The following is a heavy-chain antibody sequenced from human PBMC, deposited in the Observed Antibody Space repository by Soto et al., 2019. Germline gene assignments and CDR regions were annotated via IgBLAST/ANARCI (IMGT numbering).Heavy chain of an antibody. Sequence: GRPLRLSCAASGFTFSTFWMHWVRQAPGKGLVWVSRISSDGSRTSYADSVKGRFTISRDNAKNTLYLQMNSLRAEDTAIYYCARVYSSLSSYDYWGQGTLVTVSS. V-gene: IGHV3-74*01. CDR2: ISSDGSRT. CDR3: ARVYSSLSSYDY. J-gene: IGHJ4*02. D-gene: IGHD5-18*01. CDR1: GFTFSTFW.